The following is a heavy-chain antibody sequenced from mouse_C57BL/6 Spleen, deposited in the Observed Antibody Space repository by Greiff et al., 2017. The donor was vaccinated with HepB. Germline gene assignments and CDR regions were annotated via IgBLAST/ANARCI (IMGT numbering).Heavy chain of an antibody. CDR1: GYSFTSYY. CDR2: IYPGSGNT. CDR3: ARGDYDRGYFDV. Sequence: QVQLQQSGPELVKPGASVKISCKASGYSFTSYYIHWVKQRPGQGLEWIGWIYPGSGNTKYNEKFKGKATLTADTSSSTAYMQLSSLTSEDSAVYYWARGDYDRGYFDVWGTGTTVTVSS. V-gene: IGHV1-66*01. J-gene: IGHJ1*03. D-gene: IGHD2-4*01.